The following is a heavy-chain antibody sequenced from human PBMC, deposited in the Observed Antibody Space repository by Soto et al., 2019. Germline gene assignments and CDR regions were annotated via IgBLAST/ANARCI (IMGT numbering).Heavy chain of an antibody. V-gene: IGHV3-74*01. J-gene: IGHJ3*02. CDR1: GFTFSSYW. Sequence: GGSLRLSCAASGFTFSSYWMHWVRQAPGKGLVWVSRINSDGSSTSYADSVKGRFTISRDNAKNTLYLQMNSLRAEDTAVYYCASFTEYYDYIWGGYRTTGIDAFDIWGQGTMVTVSS. CDR3: ASFTEYYDYIWGGYRTTGIDAFDI. CDR2: INSDGSST. D-gene: IGHD3-16*02.